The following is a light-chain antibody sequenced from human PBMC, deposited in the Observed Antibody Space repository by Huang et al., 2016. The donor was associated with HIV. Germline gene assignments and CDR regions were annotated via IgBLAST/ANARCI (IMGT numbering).Light chain of an antibody. V-gene: IGKV3-11*01. Sequence: EMVLTQSPATLSLSPGERATLSCRASQGISNSLAWYQQKPGQAPRLLIYDASNRAAGIPAMFSGSGSGTDFTLTISSLEPEDFAVYYCQQRTNWPPVYTFGQGTKVEIK. CDR2: DAS. J-gene: IGKJ2*01. CDR1: QGISNS. CDR3: QQRTNWPPVYT.